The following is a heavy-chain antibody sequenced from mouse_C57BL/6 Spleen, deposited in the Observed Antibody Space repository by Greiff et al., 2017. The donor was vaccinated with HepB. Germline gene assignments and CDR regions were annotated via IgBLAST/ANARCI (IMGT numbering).Heavy chain of an antibody. J-gene: IGHJ1*03. CDR1: GFNIKDYY. V-gene: IGHV14-1*01. CDR3: TTEGADSSNWYFDV. D-gene: IGHD3-2*02. Sequence: EVKVVESGAELVRPGASVKLSCTASGFNIKDYYMHWVKQRPEQGLEWIGRIDPEDGDTEYAPKFQGKATMTADTSSNTAYLQLSSLTSEDTAVYYCTTEGADSSNWYFDVWGTGTTVTVSS. CDR2: IDPEDGDT.